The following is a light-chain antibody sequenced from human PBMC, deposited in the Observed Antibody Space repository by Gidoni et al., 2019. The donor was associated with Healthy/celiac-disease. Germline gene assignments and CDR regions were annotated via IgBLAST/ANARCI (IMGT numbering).Light chain of an antibody. J-gene: IGKJ2*01. CDR2: SAS. V-gene: IGKV1-39*01. CDR1: QSVSSY. Sequence: DIQMTQFPSSLSASVGDRVTITCRASQSVSSYLNWYQQKPGKAPNLLIYSASSLQSGVPSRFSGSGSGTDFTLTISSLQPEDFATYYCQQTYSTPQTFGQGTKLEIK. CDR3: QQTYSTPQT.